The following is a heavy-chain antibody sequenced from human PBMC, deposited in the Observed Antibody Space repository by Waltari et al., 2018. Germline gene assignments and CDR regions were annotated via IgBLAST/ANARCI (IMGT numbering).Heavy chain of an antibody. Sequence: QVQLVESGGGVVQPGRSLRLSCAASGFTFSSYAMHWVRQAPGKGLEWVAVISYDGSNKYYADSVKGRFTISRDNSKNTLYLQMNSLRAEDTAVYYCARDQNTTNWYFDLWGRGTLVTVSS. CDR2: ISYDGSNK. J-gene: IGHJ2*01. CDR3: ARDQNTTNWYFDL. D-gene: IGHD1-26*01. CDR1: GFTFSSYA. V-gene: IGHV3-30-3*01.